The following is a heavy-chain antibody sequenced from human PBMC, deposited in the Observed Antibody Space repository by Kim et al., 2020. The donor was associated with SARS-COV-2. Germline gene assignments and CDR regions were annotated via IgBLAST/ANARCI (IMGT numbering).Heavy chain of an antibody. V-gene: IGHV4-34*01. CDR3: ARGGTMRVVVPRPTNFDY. Sequence: SETLSLTCAVYGGSFSGYYWSWIRQPPGKGLEWIGEINHSGSTNYNPSLKSRVTISVDTSKNQFSLKLSSVTAADTALHYCARGGTMRVVVPRPTNFDYWGQGTLVTVSS. D-gene: IGHD3-22*01. CDR2: INHSGST. J-gene: IGHJ4*02. CDR1: GGSFSGYY.